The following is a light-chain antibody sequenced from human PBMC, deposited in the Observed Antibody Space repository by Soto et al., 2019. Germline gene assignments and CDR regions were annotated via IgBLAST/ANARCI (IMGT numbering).Light chain of an antibody. Sequence: IQLSQSPSSLSASLGDRVTITCRASQGINSYLAWYQQKPGKVPQLLIYEASILQSGVPSRFSGSGSGTHFTLTISNLQPEDCATYFCQQSYNSPPTFGQGTKVDIK. J-gene: IGKJ1*01. V-gene: IGKV1-39*01. CDR1: QGINSY. CDR2: EAS. CDR3: QQSYNSPPT.